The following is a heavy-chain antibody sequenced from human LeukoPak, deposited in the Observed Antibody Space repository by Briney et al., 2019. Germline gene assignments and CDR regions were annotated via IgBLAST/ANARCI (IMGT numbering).Heavy chain of an antibody. CDR3: ARGTLRYFERTRLDY. CDR1: GYTFTGYY. D-gene: IGHD3-9*01. J-gene: IGHJ4*02. Sequence: ASVKVSCKASGYTFTGYYMHWVRQAPGQGLEWMGWINPNSGGTNYAQKFQGRVTMTRDTSISTAYMELRSLRSEDTAVYYCARGTLRYFERTRLDYWGQGTLVTVSS. V-gene: IGHV1-2*02. CDR2: INPNSGGT.